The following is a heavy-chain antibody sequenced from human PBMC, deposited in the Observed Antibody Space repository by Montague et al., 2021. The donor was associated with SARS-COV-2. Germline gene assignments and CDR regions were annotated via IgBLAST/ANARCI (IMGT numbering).Heavy chain of an antibody. Sequence: PALVKPTQTLTLTCTFSGFSLSTRTVGVGWIRQPPGKALEWLALIYWDDDKRYSPSLKSRLTITKVTSKNQVVLTMTNMGPVDTATYYCAHRLPAVAAFDYWGQETLVTVSS. V-gene: IGHV2-5*02. D-gene: IGHD6-6*01. CDR1: GFSLSTRTVG. CDR3: AHRLPAVAAFDY. J-gene: IGHJ4*02. CDR2: IYWDDDK.